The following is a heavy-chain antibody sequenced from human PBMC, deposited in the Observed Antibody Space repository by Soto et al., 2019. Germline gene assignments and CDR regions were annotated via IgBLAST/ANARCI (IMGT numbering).Heavy chain of an antibody. D-gene: IGHD6-19*01. J-gene: IGHJ4*02. CDR1: GFTFSSYA. CDR2: ISGSGGST. V-gene: IGHV3-23*01. CDR3: AKDEYSSGWYGDY. Sequence: EVQLLESGGGLVQPGGSLRLSCAASGFTFSSYAMSWVRQAPGKGLEWVSAISGSGGSTYYADSVKGRFTISRDNSKNARYLQMNSLRAEATAVYYCAKDEYSSGWYGDYWGQGTLVTVSS.